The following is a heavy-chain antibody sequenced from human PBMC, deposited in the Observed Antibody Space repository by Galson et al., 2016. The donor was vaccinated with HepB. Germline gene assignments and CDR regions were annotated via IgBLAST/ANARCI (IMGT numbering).Heavy chain of an antibody. CDR1: GFSFNNYG. J-gene: IGHJ4*02. D-gene: IGHD6-19*01. Sequence: SLRLSCAVSGFSFNNYGMIWVRQAPGKGLEWVSGISDTGVIHYADSVKGRFTISRDTSKNTLYLQMNSLRAADTAVYYCAKDIARSNGWSRPGRNDYWGQGILVSVSS. CDR3: AKDIARSNGWSRPGRNDY. CDR2: ISDTGVI. V-gene: IGHV3-23*01.